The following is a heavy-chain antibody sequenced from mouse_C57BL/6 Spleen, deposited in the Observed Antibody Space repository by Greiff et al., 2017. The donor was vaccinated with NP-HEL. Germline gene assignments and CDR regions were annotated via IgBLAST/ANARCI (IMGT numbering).Heavy chain of an antibody. CDR2: IHPNSGST. D-gene: IGHD1-1*01. CDR3: ARNYGSSPWFAY. Sequence: QVQLQQPGAELVKPGASVKLSCKASGYTFTSYWMHWVKQRPGQGLEWIGMIHPNSGSTNYNEKFKSKATLTVDKSSSTAYMQLSSLTSEDSAVYYGARNYGSSPWFAYWGQGTLVTVSA. V-gene: IGHV1-64*01. CDR1: GYTFTSYW. J-gene: IGHJ3*01.